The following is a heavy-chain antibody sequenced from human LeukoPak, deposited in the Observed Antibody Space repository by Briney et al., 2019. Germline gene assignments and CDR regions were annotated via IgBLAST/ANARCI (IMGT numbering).Heavy chain of an antibody. Sequence: PGGSLRLSCAASGFTFSSYWMSWVRQAPGKGLEWVANIKQDGSEKYYVDSVKGRFTISRDNAKNSLYLQMNSLRAEDTAVYYCARDYYAGSGYTQSDDFYSDYWGQGTLVTVSS. J-gene: IGHJ4*02. V-gene: IGHV3-7*01. CDR3: ARDYYAGSGYTQSDDFYSDY. CDR2: IKQDGSEK. CDR1: GFTFSSYW. D-gene: IGHD3-22*01.